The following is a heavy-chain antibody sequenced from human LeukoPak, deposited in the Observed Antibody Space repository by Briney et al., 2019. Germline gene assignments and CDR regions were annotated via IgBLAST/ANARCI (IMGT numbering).Heavy chain of an antibody. D-gene: IGHD1-26*01. CDR1: GFTFSIYG. CDR3: AKQWVDC. V-gene: IGHV3-21*04. CDR2: ISSSSSYI. J-gene: IGHJ4*02. Sequence: GGSLRLSCAASGFTFSIYGMNWVRQAPGKGLEWVSSISSSSSYIYYADSLKGRFTVSRDNAKNSLFLQMHSLRVEDTALYYCAKQWVDCWGQGTLVTVSS.